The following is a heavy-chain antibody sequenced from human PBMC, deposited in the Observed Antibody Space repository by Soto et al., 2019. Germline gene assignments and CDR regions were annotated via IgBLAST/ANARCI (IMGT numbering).Heavy chain of an antibody. V-gene: IGHV3-23*01. J-gene: IGHJ4*02. CDR1: GFAFNSFA. CDR3: ARVNYYDSSPSLGY. Sequence: GGSLRLSCAASGFAFNSFAMSWVRQRPGKGLEWVSGISGSSGRTYYADSVKGRFTIPRDNSKNTLYLQINSLGGEDTAVYYCARVNYYDSSPSLGYWGQGALVTVSS. CDR2: ISGSSGRT. D-gene: IGHD3-22*01.